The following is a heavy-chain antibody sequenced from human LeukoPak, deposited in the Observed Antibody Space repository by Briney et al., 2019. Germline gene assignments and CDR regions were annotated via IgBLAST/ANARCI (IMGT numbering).Heavy chain of an antibody. CDR3: ARSDKCTTCSIDY. V-gene: IGHV1-2*02. J-gene: IGHJ4*02. CDR2: INPSDGGT. D-gene: IGHD2-2*01. Sequence: ASVKVSCKASGYTLTGYYLHWVRQAPGQGFEWMGWINPSDGGTNYAPKFQGRVTMTRDTSISTAFTDLSRLTSDDTAVYFCARSDKCTTCSIDYWGQGTLVIVSS. CDR1: GYTLTGYY.